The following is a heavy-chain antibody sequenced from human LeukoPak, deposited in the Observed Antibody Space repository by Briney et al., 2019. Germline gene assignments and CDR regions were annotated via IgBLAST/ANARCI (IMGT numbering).Heavy chain of an antibody. Sequence: ASVKVSCXASGYTFTSYGISWVRQAPGQGLEWMGWISAYNGNTNYAQKLQGRVTMTTDTSTSTAYMELRSLRSDDTAVYYCARRENYDFWSGYPSSYYYMDVWGKGTTVTVSS. V-gene: IGHV1-18*01. D-gene: IGHD3-3*01. CDR3: ARRENYDFWSGYPSSYYYMDV. CDR1: GYTFTSYG. CDR2: ISAYNGNT. J-gene: IGHJ6*03.